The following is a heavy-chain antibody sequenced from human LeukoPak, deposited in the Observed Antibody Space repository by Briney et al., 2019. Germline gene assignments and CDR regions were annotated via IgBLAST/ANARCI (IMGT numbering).Heavy chain of an antibody. V-gene: IGHV3-15*01. D-gene: IGHD1-1*01. CDR3: VTRVKSTGDY. CDR2: IKTKTDGGTT. Sequence: PGGSLRLFCEASGSTFSNVWMNWVRQAPGKGLEWIGRIKTKTDGGTTEHAAPVKGRFTISRDDSKNTVYLQMNSLKTEDTALYYCVTRVKSTGDYWGQGTLVTVSS. J-gene: IGHJ4*02. CDR1: GSTFSNVW.